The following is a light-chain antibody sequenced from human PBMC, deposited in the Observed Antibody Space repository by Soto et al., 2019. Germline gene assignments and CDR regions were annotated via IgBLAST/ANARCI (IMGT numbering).Light chain of an antibody. CDR1: QSVRNNS. CDR3: QQYGSSPLT. J-gene: IGKJ4*01. Sequence: EIVLTQSPGTLSLSPGERATLSCRASQSVRNNSLGWNQQKPGRAPRVLTYGASSRATGIPDRFSGSGSGTDFNITISRLEPEDFGGYYCQQYGSSPLTFGGGTKVEIK. CDR2: GAS. V-gene: IGKV3-20*01.